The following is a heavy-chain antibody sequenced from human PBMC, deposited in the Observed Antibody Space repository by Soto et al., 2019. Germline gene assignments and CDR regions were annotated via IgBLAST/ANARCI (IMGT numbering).Heavy chain of an antibody. D-gene: IGHD1-26*01. CDR2: ISGSGGST. Sequence: PGGSLRLSCAASGFTFSNAWFNWVRQAPGKGLEWVSVISGSGGSTYYADSVKGRFTISRDNSKNTLYLQMNSLRAEDTAVYYCAKRAWGYFYFDYWGQGTLVTVS. CDR3: AKRAWGYFYFDY. J-gene: IGHJ4*02. CDR1: GFTFSNAW. V-gene: IGHV3-23*01.